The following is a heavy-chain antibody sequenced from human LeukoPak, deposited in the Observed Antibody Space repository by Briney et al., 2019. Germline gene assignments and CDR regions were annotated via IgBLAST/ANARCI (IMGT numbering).Heavy chain of an antibody. J-gene: IGHJ4*02. CDR3: ARVFEYRTTTIDY. Sequence: GGSLRLSCAASGFTFSNAWMSWVRQVPGKGLVWVSRINSDGSSTSYADSVKGRFSISRDNAKNTLYLQMNSLRAEDTALYYCARVFEYRTTTIDYWGQGALVTVSS. V-gene: IGHV3-74*01. CDR1: GFTFSNAW. D-gene: IGHD6-6*01. CDR2: INSDGSST.